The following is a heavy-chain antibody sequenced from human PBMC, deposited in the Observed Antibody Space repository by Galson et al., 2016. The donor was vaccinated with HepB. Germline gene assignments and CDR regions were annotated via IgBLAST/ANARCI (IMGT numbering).Heavy chain of an antibody. CDR1: GFTLSSYA. CDR2: IGGSGGST. V-gene: IGHV3-23*01. D-gene: IGHD1-1*01. J-gene: IGHJ5*02. Sequence: SLRLSCAASGFTLSSYAMTWVRQAPGKGLEWVSAIGGSGGSTYYADSVKGRFTISRDNSTNTLYLQMKSLRAEDTAIYYCARERTKLEFDPWGQGTLVTVSS. CDR3: ARERTKLEFDP.